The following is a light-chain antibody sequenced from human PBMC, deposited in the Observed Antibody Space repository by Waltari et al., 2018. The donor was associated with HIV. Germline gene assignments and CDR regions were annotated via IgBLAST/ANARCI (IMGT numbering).Light chain of an antibody. J-gene: IGKJ2*01. CDR2: SAT. Sequence: DIHMTQSPSSLSASVRDRVTITCRANQDIKTYLNWYQQKPGRSPNLLIYSATSLQSGVPSRFSGSGSGTEFTLTISSVQPEDFATYYCQQSYSTPRTFGQGTKLEIK. CDR3: QQSYSTPRT. CDR1: QDIKTY. V-gene: IGKV1-39*01.